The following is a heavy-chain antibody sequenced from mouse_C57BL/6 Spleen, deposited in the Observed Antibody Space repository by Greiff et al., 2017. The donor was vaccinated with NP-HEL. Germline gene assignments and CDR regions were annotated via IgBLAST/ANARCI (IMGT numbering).Heavy chain of an antibody. CDR1: GYTFTDYN. V-gene: IGHV1-18*01. CDR3: ARSPHYYGSRDDAMDY. CDR2: INPNNGGT. Sequence: VQLQQSGPELVKPGASVKIPCKASGYTFTDYNMDWVKQSHGKSLEWIGDINPNNGGTIYNQKFKGKATLTVDKSSSTAYMELRSLTSEDTAVYYCARSPHYYGSRDDAMDYWGQGTSVTVSS. D-gene: IGHD1-1*01. J-gene: IGHJ4*01.